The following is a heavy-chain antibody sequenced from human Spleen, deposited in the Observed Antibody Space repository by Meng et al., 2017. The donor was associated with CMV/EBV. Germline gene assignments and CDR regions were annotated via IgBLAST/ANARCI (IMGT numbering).Heavy chain of an antibody. D-gene: IGHD4-17*01. V-gene: IGHV3-30-3*01. CDR1: GFTFSSYS. Sequence: GGSLRLSCAASGFTFSSYSMHWVRQAPGKGLEWVAVISYDGSYKYYADSVKGRFTISRDNSKNTLYLQMNSLRAEDTAVYYCARDERPPYGDYGGAFDYWGQGTLVTVSS. J-gene: IGHJ4*02. CDR3: ARDERPPYGDYGGAFDY. CDR2: ISYDGSYK.